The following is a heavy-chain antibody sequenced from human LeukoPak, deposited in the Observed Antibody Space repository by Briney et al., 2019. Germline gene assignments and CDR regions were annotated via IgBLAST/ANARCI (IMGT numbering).Heavy chain of an antibody. D-gene: IGHD6-13*01. CDR2: ISSSSSYI. CDR1: GFTFSSYS. V-gene: IGHV3-21*01. CDR3: AKGYIIAGRQWYLDL. Sequence: GGSLRLSCAASGFTFSSYSMNWVRQAPGKGLEWVSSISSSSSYIYYADSVKGRFTISRDNAKNSLYLQMNSLRAEDAAVYYCAKGYIIAGRQWYLDLWGRGTLV. J-gene: IGHJ2*01.